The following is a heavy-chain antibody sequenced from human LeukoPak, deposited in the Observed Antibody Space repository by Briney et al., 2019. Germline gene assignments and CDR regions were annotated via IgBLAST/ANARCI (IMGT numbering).Heavy chain of an antibody. J-gene: IGHJ4*02. V-gene: IGHV3-64D*09. Sequence: TGGSLRLSCSASGXTFSSYGMHWVRQAPGKGLEYVSAVSSNGGSTNYADSAKGRFTISRDNSKNTLDLQMSSLRAEDTAVYYCVKGKDGYTDYWGQGTLVTVSS. CDR1: GXTFSSYG. D-gene: IGHD5-24*01. CDR3: VKGKDGYTDY. CDR2: VSSNGGST.